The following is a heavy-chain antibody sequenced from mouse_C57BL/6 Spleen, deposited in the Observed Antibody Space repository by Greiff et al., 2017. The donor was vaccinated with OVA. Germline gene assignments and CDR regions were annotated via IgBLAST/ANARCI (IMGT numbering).Heavy chain of an antibody. D-gene: IGHD1-1*01. CDR2: ILPGSGST. V-gene: IGHV1-9*01. J-gene: IGHJ4*01. CDR1: GFTFTGYW. CDR3: ARGPSTVVEGAMDY. Sequence: VKLMESGAELMKPGASVKLSCKATGFTFTGYWIEWVKQRPGHGLEWIGEILPGSGSTNYNEKFKGKATFTADKSSNTAYMQLSSLTPEDSAIYYCARGPSTVVEGAMDYWGQGTSVTVSS.